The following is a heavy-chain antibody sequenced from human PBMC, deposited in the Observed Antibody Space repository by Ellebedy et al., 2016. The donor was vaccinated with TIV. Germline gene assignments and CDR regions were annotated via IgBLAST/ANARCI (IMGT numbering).Heavy chain of an antibody. J-gene: IGHJ4*02. CDR3: ERQVWAGYSGYGIYYFDY. D-gene: IGHD5-12*01. CDR1: GASFSSRSYY. CDR2: IYYSGST. Sequence: MPSETLSLTCTVSGASFSSRSYYWGWIRQPPGKGLEWIGNIYYSGSTYYSPSLKSRVTISVDTSKNQFSLKLSSVTAADTAVYYCERQVWAGYSGYGIYYFDYWGQGILVTVSS. V-gene: IGHV4-39*01.